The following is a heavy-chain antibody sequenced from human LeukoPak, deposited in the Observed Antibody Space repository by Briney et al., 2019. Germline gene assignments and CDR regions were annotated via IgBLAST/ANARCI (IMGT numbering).Heavy chain of an antibody. CDR2: ISGSGDST. J-gene: IGHJ4*02. V-gene: IGHV3-23*01. CDR3: AKRRDYDSTGYYFTPYYFDY. Sequence: PGGSLRLSCAASGFTFSSYAMTWVRQAPGKGLECVSSISGSGDSTNYADSVKGRFSISRDNSKNTVFLQMNTLRAEDTAVYYCAKRRDYDSTGYYFTPYYFDYWGQGTLVTVSS. CDR1: GFTFSSYA. D-gene: IGHD3-22*01.